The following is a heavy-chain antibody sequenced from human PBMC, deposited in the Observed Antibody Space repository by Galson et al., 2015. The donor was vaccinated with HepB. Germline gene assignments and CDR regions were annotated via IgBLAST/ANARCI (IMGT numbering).Heavy chain of an antibody. D-gene: IGHD2-2*01. Sequence: SLRLSCAASGFTFNSYAMYWVRQAPGKGLECVAILSHDGNAKYYADSVKGRFTISRDNSKSTVYLEMNSLRTEDTAVYYCAKPGAVFPAAHFDYWGQGTLVTVSS. J-gene: IGHJ4*02. CDR1: GFTFNSYA. CDR2: LSHDGNAK. V-gene: IGHV3-30*04. CDR3: AKPGAVFPAAHFDY.